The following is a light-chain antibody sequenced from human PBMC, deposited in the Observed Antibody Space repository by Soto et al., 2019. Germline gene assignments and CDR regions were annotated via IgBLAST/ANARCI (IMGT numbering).Light chain of an antibody. J-gene: IGKJ1*01. CDR1: QGVSSSY. Sequence: EIVLTQSPGTLSLSPGERATLSCRASQGVSSSYLAWYQRKPGQAPRLLIYGASSRATGIPDRFSGSGSGTDFTLTISRLEPADFAVYYCQQYGSSPWTFGQGTKVEIK. CDR3: QQYGSSPWT. CDR2: GAS. V-gene: IGKV3-20*01.